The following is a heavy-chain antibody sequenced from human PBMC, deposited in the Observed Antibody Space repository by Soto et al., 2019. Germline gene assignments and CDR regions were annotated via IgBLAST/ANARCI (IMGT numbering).Heavy chain of an antibody. Sequence: ASVKVSCKASGGTFSSYAISWVRQAPGQGLEWMGGIIPIFGTANYAQKFQGRVTITADESTSTAYMELSSLRSEDTAVYYCARDRGSRYCSSTSCSTTHDADWGQGTLVTVSS. CDR2: IIPIFGTA. V-gene: IGHV1-69*13. CDR3: ARDRGSRYCSSTSCSTTHDAD. J-gene: IGHJ4*02. CDR1: GGTFSSYA. D-gene: IGHD2-2*01.